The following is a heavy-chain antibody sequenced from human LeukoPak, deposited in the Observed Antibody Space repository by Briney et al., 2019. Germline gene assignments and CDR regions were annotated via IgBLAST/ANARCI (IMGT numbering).Heavy chain of an antibody. Sequence: SETLSLTCTVSGGSISSYYWSWIRQPPGKGLEWIGYIYYSGSTNYNPSLKSRVTISVDTSKNQFSLKLSSVTAADAAVYYCARVPRAGVGYYFDYWGQGTLVTVSS. V-gene: IGHV4-59*01. D-gene: IGHD1-26*01. CDR2: IYYSGST. CDR3: ARVPRAGVGYYFDY. CDR1: GGSISSYY. J-gene: IGHJ4*02.